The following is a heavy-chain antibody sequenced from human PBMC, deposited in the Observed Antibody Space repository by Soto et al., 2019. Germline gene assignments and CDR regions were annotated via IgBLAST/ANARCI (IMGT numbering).Heavy chain of an antibody. D-gene: IGHD5-12*01. CDR1: GGSISSYY. CDR3: ARDPSGYDYGHAFDI. J-gene: IGHJ3*02. V-gene: IGHV4-59*01. CDR2: IYYSGST. Sequence: SETLSLTCTVSGGSISSYYWSWIRQPPGKGLEWIGYIYYSGSTNYNPSLKSRVTISVDTSKNRFSLKLSSVTAADTAVYYCARDPSGYDYGHAFDIWGQGTMVTVSS.